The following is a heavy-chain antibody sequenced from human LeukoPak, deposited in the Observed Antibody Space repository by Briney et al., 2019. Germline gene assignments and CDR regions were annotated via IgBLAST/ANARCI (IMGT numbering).Heavy chain of an antibody. V-gene: IGHV4-34*01. J-gene: IGHJ4*02. CDR2: INHSGST. Sequence: KPSETLSLTCAVYGGSFSGYYRSWIRQPPGKGLEWIGEINHSGSTNYNPSLKSRVTISVDTSKNQFSLKLSSVTAADTAVYYCARVKANKGGKRYYFDYWGQGTLVTVSS. D-gene: IGHD4-23*01. CDR1: GGSFSGYY. CDR3: ARVKANKGGKRYYFDY.